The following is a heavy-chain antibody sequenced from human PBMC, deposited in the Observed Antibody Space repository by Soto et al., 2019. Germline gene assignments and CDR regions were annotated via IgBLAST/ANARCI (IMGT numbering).Heavy chain of an antibody. D-gene: IGHD3-22*01. J-gene: IGHJ4*02. CDR1: GYTLTELS. CDR3: ATGTYYYDSSGYSTFDY. Sequence: GASVKVSCKVSGYTLTELSMHWVRQAPGKGLEWMGGFDPEDGETIYAQKFQGRVTMTEDTSTDTAYMELSSLRSGDTAVYYCATGTYYYDSSGYSTFDYWGQGTLVTVPQ. V-gene: IGHV1-24*01. CDR2: FDPEDGET.